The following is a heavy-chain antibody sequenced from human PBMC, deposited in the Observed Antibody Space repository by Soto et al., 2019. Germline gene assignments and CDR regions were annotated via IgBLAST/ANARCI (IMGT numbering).Heavy chain of an antibody. Sequence: ASVKVSCKASGYTFSGFYMHWVRQAPGQGLEWMGWINPNSGGTKSAEKFPGRGTMTRDTSISTAYMELSRLTSDDTAVYYCASAAVTGTAGLDFWGQGTQVTVSS. CDR2: INPNSGGT. V-gene: IGHV1-2*02. CDR1: GYTFSGFY. D-gene: IGHD6-19*01. CDR3: ASAAVTGTAGLDF. J-gene: IGHJ4*02.